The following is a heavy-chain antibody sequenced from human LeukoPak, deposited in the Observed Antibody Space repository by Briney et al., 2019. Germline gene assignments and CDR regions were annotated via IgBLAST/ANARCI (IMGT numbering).Heavy chain of an antibody. CDR1: GGSISSYY. CDR2: IYTSGST. Sequence: SETLSLTCTVSGGSISSYYWSWIRQPAGKGLEWIGRIYTSGSTNYNPSLKSRVTISVDTSKNQFSLKLSSVTAADTAVYYCARRRVVPAAKGYYYMDVWGKGTTVTVSS. V-gene: IGHV4-4*07. CDR3: ARRRVVPAAKGYYYMDV. J-gene: IGHJ6*03. D-gene: IGHD2-2*01.